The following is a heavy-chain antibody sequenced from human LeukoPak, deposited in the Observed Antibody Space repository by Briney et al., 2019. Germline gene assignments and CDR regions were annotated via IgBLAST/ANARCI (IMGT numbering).Heavy chain of an antibody. D-gene: IGHD5-24*01. CDR2: IYYSVSA. J-gene: IGHJ4*02. Sequence: PSETLSLTCTVSGGSLRSSSYYWGWRRQPPGKGLWWIGSIYYSVSAHYNPSLKSRVTISLDTSKNKFSLKRSSVTAADTAVYYCARDGEMATIENYFDYWGQGTLVTVSS. CDR3: ARDGEMATIENYFDY. V-gene: IGHV4-39*07. CDR1: GGSLRSSSYY.